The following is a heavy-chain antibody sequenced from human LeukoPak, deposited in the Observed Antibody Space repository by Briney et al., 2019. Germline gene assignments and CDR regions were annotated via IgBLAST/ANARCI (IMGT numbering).Heavy chain of an antibody. Sequence: SQTLSLTCTVSGGSISSGSYYWSWIRQPAGKGLEWIGRIYTSGSTNYNPSLKSRVTISVDTSKNQFSLKLSSVTAADTAVYYCPTHPPPPPAWNYWAQETLATVSS. D-gene: IGHD1-1*01. CDR3: PTHPPPPPAWNY. V-gene: IGHV4-61*02. CDR1: GGSISSGSYY. J-gene: IGHJ4*02. CDR2: IYTSGST.